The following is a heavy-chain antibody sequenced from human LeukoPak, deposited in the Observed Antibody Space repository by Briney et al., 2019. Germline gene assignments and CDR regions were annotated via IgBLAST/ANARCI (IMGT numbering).Heavy chain of an antibody. D-gene: IGHD3-10*01. CDR1: GFTFSSYA. J-gene: IGHJ4*02. V-gene: IGHV3-30*04. CDR3: ASDMVRGIITFNFDY. CDR2: VSYDGSIK. Sequence: GRSLRLSCAASGFTFSSYAMHWVRQAPGKGLDWVAVVSYDGSIKYYAGSVKGRFTISKDNSNNTLYLQMNSLTADDTAVYYCASDMVRGIITFNFDYWGQGTLVTVSS.